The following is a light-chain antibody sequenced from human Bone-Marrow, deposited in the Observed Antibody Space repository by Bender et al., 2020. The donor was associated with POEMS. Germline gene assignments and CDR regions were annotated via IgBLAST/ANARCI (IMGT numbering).Light chain of an antibody. V-gene: IGLV2-8*01. CDR2: DVS. J-gene: IGLJ1*01. Sequence: QSALTQPASVSGSPGQSITISCSGANSDIADYNYFSWYQQHPGRAPKLIIYDVSKRPSGVPDRFSGSKSGNTASLTVSGLQADDEADYYCSSYAGTRFYVFGSGTKVTVL. CDR3: SSYAGTRFYV. CDR1: NSDIADYNY.